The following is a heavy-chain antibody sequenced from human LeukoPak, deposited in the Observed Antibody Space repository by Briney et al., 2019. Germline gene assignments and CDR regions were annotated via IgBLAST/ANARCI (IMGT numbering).Heavy chain of an antibody. Sequence: GGALRLSCAASGFTFSSYWMHWVRQAPGKGLVWVSRINSDGSNINYADSVKGRFTISRDNDKNTLYLQMNSLRVEDTAVYYCARSDYYDNLDYWGQGTLVTVSS. CDR3: ARSDYYDNLDY. CDR2: INSDGSNI. J-gene: IGHJ4*02. D-gene: IGHD3-22*01. V-gene: IGHV3-74*01. CDR1: GFTFSSYW.